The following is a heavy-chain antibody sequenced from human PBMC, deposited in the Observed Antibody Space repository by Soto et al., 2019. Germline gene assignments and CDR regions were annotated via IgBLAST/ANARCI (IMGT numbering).Heavy chain of an antibody. CDR1: GYIFSNFG. CDR3: AKDASSWFYYFYGMDV. D-gene: IGHD2-2*01. CDR2: ISGYNDNT. J-gene: IGHJ6*02. V-gene: IGHV1-18*01. Sequence: QIQLEQSRPELRKPGASVKVSCKASGYIFSNFGISWVRQAPGQGLEWMGWISGYNDNTNYAQKFQDRIRMTTDISTGTAYMELTTLRSEDTAVYYCAKDASSWFYYFYGMDVWGQGTTVTVSS.